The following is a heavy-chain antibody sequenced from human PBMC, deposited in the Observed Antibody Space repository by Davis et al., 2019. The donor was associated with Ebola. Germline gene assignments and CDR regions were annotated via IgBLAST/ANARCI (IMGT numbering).Heavy chain of an antibody. V-gene: IGHV4-39*07. CDR1: GGSISSSSYY. CDR2: IYYSGST. CDR3: ARGNSSSWYPLFDY. Sequence: SETLSLTCTVSGGSISSSSYYWGWIRQPPGKGLEWIGSIYYSGSTNYNPSLKSRVTISVDTSKNQFSLKLSSVTAADTAVYYCARGNSSSWYPLFDYWGQGTLVTVSS. J-gene: IGHJ4*02. D-gene: IGHD6-13*01.